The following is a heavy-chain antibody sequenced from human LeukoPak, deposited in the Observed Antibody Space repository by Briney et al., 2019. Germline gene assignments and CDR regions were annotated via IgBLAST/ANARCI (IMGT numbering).Heavy chain of an antibody. CDR3: AREFWLVRPRGMDV. CDR2: INPNSGGT. Sequence: ASVKVSCKASGYTFTGYYMHWVRQAPGQGLEWMGWINPNSGGTNYAQKFQGWVTMTRDTSISTAYMELSRLGSDDTAVYYCAREFWLVRPRGMDVWGKGTTVTVSS. D-gene: IGHD6-19*01. CDR1: GYTFTGYY. V-gene: IGHV1-2*04. J-gene: IGHJ6*04.